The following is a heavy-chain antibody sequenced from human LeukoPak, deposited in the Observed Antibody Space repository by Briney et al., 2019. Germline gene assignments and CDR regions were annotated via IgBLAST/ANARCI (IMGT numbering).Heavy chain of an antibody. D-gene: IGHD6-13*01. J-gene: IGHJ4*02. CDR2: ISWNSGSI. CDR1: GFTFDDYA. CDR3: AKSIAAAATLFDY. V-gene: IGHV3-9*01. Sequence: PGGSLRLSCAASGFTFDDYAMHWVRQAPGKGLEWVSGISWNSGSIGYADSVKGRFTTSRDNAKNSLYLQMNSLRAEDTALYYCAKSIAAAATLFDYWGQGTLVTVSS.